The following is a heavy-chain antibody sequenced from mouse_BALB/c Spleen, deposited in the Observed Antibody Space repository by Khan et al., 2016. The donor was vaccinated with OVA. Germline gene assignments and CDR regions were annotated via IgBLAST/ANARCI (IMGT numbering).Heavy chain of an antibody. CDR2: INTYTGEP. CDR1: GYTFTNYG. Sequence: QIQLVQSGPELKKPGETVKISCKASGYTFTNYGMNWVKQAPGKGLKWMGWINTYTGEPTYADDFKGRFVFSLETSASTAYLQISNLKNEDMTTYFCARISSYWYSDVWGAGTTVNVSP. D-gene: IGHD6-2*01. V-gene: IGHV9-1*02. CDR3: ARISSYWYSDV. J-gene: IGHJ1*01.